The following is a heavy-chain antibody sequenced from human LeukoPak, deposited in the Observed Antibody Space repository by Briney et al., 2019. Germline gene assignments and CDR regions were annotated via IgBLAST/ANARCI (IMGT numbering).Heavy chain of an antibody. V-gene: IGHV3-30*02. CDR1: GFTFSSYG. D-gene: IGHD3-22*01. CDR2: IRYDGSNK. J-gene: IGHJ5*02. CDR3: AKDYYYDSSGFP. Sequence: GGSLRLSCAASGFTFSSYGMHWVRQAPGKGLEWVAFIRYDGSNKYYADSVKGRFTISRDNSKNTLYLQMNSLRAEDTAVYYCAKDYYYDSSGFPWGQGTLVTVSS.